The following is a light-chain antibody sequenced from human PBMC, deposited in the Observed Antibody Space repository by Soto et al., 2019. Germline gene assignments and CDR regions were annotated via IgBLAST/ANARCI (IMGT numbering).Light chain of an antibody. Sequence: SYELTQPLSVSVPLGQTARITGGGNNTGSKNVHWYQHKPGQAPVLVIYRDSNRPSGIPERFSGSNSGNTATLTISRAQAGDEADYYCQVWDSSTWEFGGGTKLTVL. CDR2: RDS. CDR3: QVWDSSTWE. J-gene: IGLJ2*01. CDR1: NTGSKN. V-gene: IGLV3-9*01.